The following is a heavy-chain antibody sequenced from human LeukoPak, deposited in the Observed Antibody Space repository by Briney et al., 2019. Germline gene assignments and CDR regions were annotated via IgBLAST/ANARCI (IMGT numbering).Heavy chain of an antibody. J-gene: IGHJ4*02. D-gene: IGHD3-22*01. V-gene: IGHV3-64*01. CDR2: ISSNGGST. Sequence: PGGSLRLSCAASGFTFSSYAMHWVRQAPGKGLEYVSAISSNGGSTYYANSVKGRFTISRDNSKNTLYLQMGSLRAEDMAVYYCARGGGQYYYDSSGYYDYWGQGTLVTVSP. CDR3: ARGGGQYYYDSSGYYDY. CDR1: GFTFSSYA.